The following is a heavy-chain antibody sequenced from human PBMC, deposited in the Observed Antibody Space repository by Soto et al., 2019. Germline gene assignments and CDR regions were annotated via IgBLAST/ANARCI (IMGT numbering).Heavy chain of an antibody. D-gene: IGHD2-2*02. V-gene: IGHV3-21*01. CDR1: GFTFSNYG. J-gene: IGHJ6*02. CDR3: AREYTAWPLAYGLDV. Sequence: PGGSLRLSCVGSGFTFSNYGINWVRQAPGKGLEWVSSISSRSDIYYADSVKGRFTISRDNAKNSMSLQMNSLRAEDTAVYYCAREYTAWPLAYGLDVWGQGTTVTVSS. CDR2: ISSRSDI.